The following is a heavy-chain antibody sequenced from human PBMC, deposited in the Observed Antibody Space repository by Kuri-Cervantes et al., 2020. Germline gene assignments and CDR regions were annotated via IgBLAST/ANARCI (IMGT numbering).Heavy chain of an antibody. CDR1: DYSISSNYY. V-gene: IGHV4-38-2*01. J-gene: IGHJ4*02. CDR3: ARHNDYVWGSYRSPFDY. Sequence: SQTLSLTCAVSDYSISSNYYWGWIRQPPEKGLKWIGSIYHSGITYYNPSLKSRVTISVDTSKNQFSLKLSSVTAADTAVYYCARHNDYVWGSYRSPFDYWGQGTLVTVSS. CDR2: IYHSGIT. D-gene: IGHD3-16*02.